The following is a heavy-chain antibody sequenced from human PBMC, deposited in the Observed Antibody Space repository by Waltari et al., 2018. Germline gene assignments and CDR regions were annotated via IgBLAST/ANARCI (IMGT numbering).Heavy chain of an antibody. D-gene: IGHD4-17*01. J-gene: IGHJ4*02. V-gene: IGHV1-3*04. CDR3: TMWDYGDYSAFQY. Sequence: QVQFLQSGAEVKKPGAPVKVSCKASGYTFTANSIHWVRQAPGQRLEWLGWINTGNDKTKYSQKFQGRVTMTKDTSANTAYMELSSLRSEDTAVYYCTMWDYGDYSAFQYWGQGTLITVSS. CDR2: INTGNDKT. CDR1: GYTFTANS.